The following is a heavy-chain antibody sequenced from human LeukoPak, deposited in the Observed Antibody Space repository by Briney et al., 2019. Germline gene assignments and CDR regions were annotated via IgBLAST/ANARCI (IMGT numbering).Heavy chain of an antibody. CDR2: ISWNSGSI. V-gene: IGHV3-9*01. D-gene: IGHD1-26*01. CDR1: GFTFDDYA. CDR3: AKDKQWELLDGDWFDP. Sequence: GGSLRLSCAASGFTFDDYAMHWVRQAPGKGLEWVSGISWNSGSIGYADSVKGRFTICRDNAKNSLYLQMSSLRAEDTALYYCAKDKQWELLDGDWFDPWGQGTLITVSS. J-gene: IGHJ5*02.